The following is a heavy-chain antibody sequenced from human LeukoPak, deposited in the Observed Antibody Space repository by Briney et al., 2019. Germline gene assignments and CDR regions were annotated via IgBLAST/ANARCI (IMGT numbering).Heavy chain of an antibody. D-gene: IGHD6-6*01. CDR2: ISSSSSYI. J-gene: IGHJ4*02. V-gene: IGHV3-21*01. CDR1: GFTFSSYS. Sequence: GGSLRLSCAASGFTFSSYSMNWVRQAPGKGLEWVSSISSSSSYIYYADSVKGRFTISRDSAKNSLYLQMNSLRAEDTAVYYCARGGRGSSSLDYWGQGTLVTVSS. CDR3: ARGGRGSSSLDY.